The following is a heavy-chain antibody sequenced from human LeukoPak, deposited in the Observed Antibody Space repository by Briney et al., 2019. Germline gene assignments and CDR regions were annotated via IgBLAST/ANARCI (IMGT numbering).Heavy chain of an antibody. D-gene: IGHD3/OR15-3a*01. Sequence: PGGSLRLSCAASGFTFSSYSMNQVRQAPGKGLEWVSSISSSSSYIYYADSVKGRFTISRDNAKNSLYLQMNSLRAEDTAVYYCARDMDSPVEYYYYYMDVWGKGTTVTVSS. CDR1: GFTFSSYS. J-gene: IGHJ6*03. V-gene: IGHV3-21*01. CDR2: ISSSSSYI. CDR3: ARDMDSPVEYYYYYMDV.